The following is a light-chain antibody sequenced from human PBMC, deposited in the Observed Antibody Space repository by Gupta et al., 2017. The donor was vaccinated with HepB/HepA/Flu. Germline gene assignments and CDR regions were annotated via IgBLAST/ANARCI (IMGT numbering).Light chain of an antibody. J-gene: IGLJ3*02. V-gene: IGLV1-51*02. CDR2: ENN. Sequence: QSVLTQPPSVSAAPGQKVTISCSGTSPNIGNNYVSWYQHLPGTAPKLLIYENNKRPSGIPGRFSGSKSGTAATLGITGLQTGDEAYYYCGTWDSSLWVFGGGTKMTVL. CDR1: SPNIGNNY. CDR3: GTWDSSLWV.